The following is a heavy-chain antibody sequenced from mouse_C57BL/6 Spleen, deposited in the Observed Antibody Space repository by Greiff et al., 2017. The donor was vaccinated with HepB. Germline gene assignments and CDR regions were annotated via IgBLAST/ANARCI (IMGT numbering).Heavy chain of an antibody. V-gene: IGHV2-6-1*01. Sequence: VKLMESGPGLVAPSQSLSITCTVSGFSLTSYGVHWVRQPPGKGLEWLVVIWSDGSTTYNSALKSRLSISKDNSKSQVFLKMNSLQTDDTAMYYCARHSSGYPYYAMDYWGQGTSVTVSS. CDR1: GFSLTSYG. J-gene: IGHJ4*01. CDR3: ARHSSGYPYYAMDY. D-gene: IGHD3-2*02. CDR2: IWSDGST.